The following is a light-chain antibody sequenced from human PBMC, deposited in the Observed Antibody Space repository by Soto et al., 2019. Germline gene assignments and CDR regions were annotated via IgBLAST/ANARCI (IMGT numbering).Light chain of an antibody. J-gene: IGKJ1*01. Sequence: AIRMTQSPSSFSASTGDRVTITCRASQGISFYVAWYQQRPGRAPQLLIYAASALQTGVPSRFSGSGSGTDFTLTITNLQPEDSGTYYCQHPKWAFGQGTTVEI. CDR2: AAS. CDR1: QGISFY. V-gene: IGKV1-8*01. CDR3: QHPKWA.